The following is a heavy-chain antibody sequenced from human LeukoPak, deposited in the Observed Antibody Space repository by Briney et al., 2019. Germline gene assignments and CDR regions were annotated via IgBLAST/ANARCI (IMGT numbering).Heavy chain of an antibody. D-gene: IGHD6-19*01. V-gene: IGHV3-23*01. Sequence: GGPLRLSCAASGFTFNRNAISWVPQAPGKGPEWVSTIGGSGDKTFYADSVKGRFTISRDNSKNMLHLQMSSLTGEDTALYYCVRRGDASSGWGDHDYWGQGALVTVSS. CDR3: VRRGDASSGWGDHDY. CDR2: IGGSGDKT. J-gene: IGHJ4*02. CDR1: GFTFNRNA.